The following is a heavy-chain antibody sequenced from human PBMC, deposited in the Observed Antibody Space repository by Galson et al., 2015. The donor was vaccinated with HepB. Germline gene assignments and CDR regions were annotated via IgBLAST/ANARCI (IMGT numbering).Heavy chain of an antibody. CDR1: GFTFSSYG. D-gene: IGHD5-18*01. CDR2: ISYDGSNK. J-gene: IGHJ5*02. CDR3: AKDTGYMTLLWWFDP. V-gene: IGHV3-30*18. Sequence: SLRLSCAASGFTFSSYGMHWVRQAPGKGLEWVAVISYDGSNKYYADSVKGRFTISRDNSKNTLYLQMNSLRAEDTAVYYCAKDTGYMTLLWWFDPWGQGTLLTVSS.